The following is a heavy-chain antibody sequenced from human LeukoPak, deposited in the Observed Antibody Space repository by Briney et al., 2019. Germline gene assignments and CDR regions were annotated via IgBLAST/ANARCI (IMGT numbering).Heavy chain of an antibody. V-gene: IGHV3-30*18. CDR2: ISYDGSNK. CDR3: AKVLRFLEWLYPFDY. Sequence: GGSLRLSCAVTGFTFSSYGMHWVRQAPGKGLEWVAVISYDGSNKYYADSVKGRFTISRDNSKNTLYLQMNSLRAEDTAVYYCAKVLRFLEWLYPFDYWDQGTLVTVSS. CDR1: GFTFSSYG. J-gene: IGHJ4*02. D-gene: IGHD3-3*01.